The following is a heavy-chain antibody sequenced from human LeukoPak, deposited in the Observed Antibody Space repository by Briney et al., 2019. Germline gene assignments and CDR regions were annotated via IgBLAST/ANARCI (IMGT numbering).Heavy chain of an antibody. D-gene: IGHD6-13*01. CDR3: ARDRAIYSSSWYGPFDY. CDR1: GYTFTSYD. CDR2: MNPNSGNT. J-gene: IGHJ4*02. Sequence: ASVKVSCKASGYTFTSYDINWVRQATGQGLEWMGWMNPNSGNTGYAQKFQGRVTMTRNTSISTAYMELSSLRSEDTAVYYCARDRAIYSSSWYGPFDYWGQGTLVTVSS. V-gene: IGHV1-8*01.